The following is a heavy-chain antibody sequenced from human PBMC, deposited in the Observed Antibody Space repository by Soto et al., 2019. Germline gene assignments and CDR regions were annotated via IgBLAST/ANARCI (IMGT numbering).Heavy chain of an antibody. CDR1: GQSFSGHS. D-gene: IGHD1-1*01. CDR2: INESGST. J-gene: IGHJ4*02. Sequence: QVQLQQWGAGLVRPSETLSLSCAVYGQSFSGHSWAWIRQPPGKGLEWIGEINESGSTYYKPSLSSRVTISTDTSKTQFCLKLSSVSAADTAAYFCARGSGIVALPGELEDVNYDYWGQGTLVNVSS. V-gene: IGHV4-34*01. CDR3: ARGSGIVALPGELEDVNYDY.